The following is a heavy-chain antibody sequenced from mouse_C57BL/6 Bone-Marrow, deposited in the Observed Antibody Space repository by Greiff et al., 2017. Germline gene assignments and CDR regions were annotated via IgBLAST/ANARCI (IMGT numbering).Heavy chain of an antibody. CDR2: IYPRSGNT. J-gene: IGHJ2*01. D-gene: IGHD3-2*01. Sequence: VQLQESGAELARPGASVKLSCKASGYTFTSYGISWVKQRTGQGLEWIGEIYPRSGNTYYNEKFKGKATLTADKSSSTAYMELRSLTSEDSAVYFCARDRVYYFDNWGQGTTLTVSA. CDR1: GYTFTSYG. V-gene: IGHV1-81*01. CDR3: ARDRVYYFDN.